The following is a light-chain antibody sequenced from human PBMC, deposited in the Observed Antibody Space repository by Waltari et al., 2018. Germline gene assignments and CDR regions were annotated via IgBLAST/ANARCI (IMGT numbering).Light chain of an antibody. Sequence: QSALTQPASVSGSPGQSITISCTGGGPDLGGYFFFSCYHQHPGTAPKLIICGVSNRPSGVSVRFSGSKSDNTASLTISGLQTEDEADYYCSSYSSTTTRVIFGGGTRLTVL. CDR1: GPDLGGYFF. CDR3: SSYSSTTTRVI. J-gene: IGLJ2*01. CDR2: GVS. V-gene: IGLV2-14*03.